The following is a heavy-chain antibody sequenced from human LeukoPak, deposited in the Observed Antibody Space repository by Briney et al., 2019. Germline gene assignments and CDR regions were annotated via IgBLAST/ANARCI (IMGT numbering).Heavy chain of an antibody. CDR3: ARDHRDSSGYYYAPGIFDY. J-gene: IGHJ4*02. CDR1: GFTFSSYA. V-gene: IGHV3-64*01. Sequence: GGSLRLSCVASGFTFSSYAMHWVRQAPGKGLEYVSAISSNGGSTYYANSVKGRFTISRDNSKNTLYLQMGSLRAEDMAVYYCARDHRDSSGYYYAPGIFDYWGQGTLVTVSS. D-gene: IGHD3-22*01. CDR2: ISSNGGST.